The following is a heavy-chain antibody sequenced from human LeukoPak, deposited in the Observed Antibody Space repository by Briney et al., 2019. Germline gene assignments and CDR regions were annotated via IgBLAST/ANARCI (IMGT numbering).Heavy chain of an antibody. CDR2: ISGSGGFT. J-gene: IGHJ4*02. V-gene: IGHV3-23*01. CDR1: GFTFSGYG. CDR3: AKQGRGLAAAYFDF. D-gene: IGHD6-13*01. Sequence: TGGSLRLSCAASGFTFSGYGMSWVRQAPGKGLEWVSAISGSGGFTYYADSVKGRFTISRDNSKNTLYLQMNSLRAEDTAVYYCAKQGRGLAAAYFDFWGQGTLVTVSS.